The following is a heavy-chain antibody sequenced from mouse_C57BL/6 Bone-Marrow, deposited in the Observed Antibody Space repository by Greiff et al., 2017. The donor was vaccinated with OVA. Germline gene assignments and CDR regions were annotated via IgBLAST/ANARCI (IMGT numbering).Heavy chain of an antibody. D-gene: IGHD3-3*01. J-gene: IGHJ2*01. CDR2: INPNNGGT. CDR3: ARGDRDYFDY. Sequence: EVKLQESGPELVKPGASVKISCKASGFTFTDHYMNWVKPSHGKSLEWIGDINPNNGGTSYNQKFKGKATLTVDKSSSTAYMALRSLTSEDSAVYYCARGDRDYFDYWGQGTTLTVPS. V-gene: IGHV1-26*01. CDR1: GFTFTDHY.